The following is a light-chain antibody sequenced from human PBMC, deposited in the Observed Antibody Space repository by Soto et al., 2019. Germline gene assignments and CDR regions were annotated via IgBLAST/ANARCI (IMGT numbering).Light chain of an antibody. CDR1: TGAVTSGHY. J-gene: IGLJ2*01. CDR2: DTN. Sequence: QAVVTQEPSLTVSPGGTVTLTCGFSTGAVTSGHYPYWFQQKPGQAPRTLIYDTNNKHSWTPARFSGSLLGGKAALTLSGAQPEDEAAYYCLVSYSGARVFGGGTKVTVL. V-gene: IGLV7-46*01. CDR3: LVSYSGARV.